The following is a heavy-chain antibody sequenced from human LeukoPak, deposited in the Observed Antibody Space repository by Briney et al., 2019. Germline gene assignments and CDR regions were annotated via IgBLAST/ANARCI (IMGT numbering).Heavy chain of an antibody. CDR1: GGSISSGDYY. D-gene: IGHD3-3*01. Sequence: SETLSLTCTVSGGSISSGDYYWSWIRQPPGKGLEWIGYIYYSGSTYYNPSLKSRVTISVDTSKNQFSLKLSSVTAADTAVYYCARDRGDTIFGVAYRASWFDPWGQGTLVTVSS. J-gene: IGHJ5*02. CDR3: ARDRGDTIFGVAYRASWFDP. CDR2: IYYSGST. V-gene: IGHV4-30-4*01.